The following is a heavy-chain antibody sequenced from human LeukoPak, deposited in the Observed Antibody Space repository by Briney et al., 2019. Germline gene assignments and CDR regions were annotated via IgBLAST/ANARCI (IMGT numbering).Heavy chain of an antibody. CDR3: ARLAAGRAFDI. J-gene: IGHJ3*02. CDR1: GFSFSDYW. Sequence: GGSLRLSCAASGFSFSDYWMSWVRQAPGKGLEWVANIKQDGTEKYYLDSVTGRFTISRDNAKNSLYLQMNSLRAEDTAVYYCARLAAGRAFDIWGQGTMVTVSS. V-gene: IGHV3-7*01. CDR2: IKQDGTEK. D-gene: IGHD6-13*01.